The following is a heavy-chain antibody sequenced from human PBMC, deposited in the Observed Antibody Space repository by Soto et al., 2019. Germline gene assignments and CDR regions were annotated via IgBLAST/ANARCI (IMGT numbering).Heavy chain of an antibody. CDR1: GDSISGYY. V-gene: IGHV4-4*07. CDR2: IYSSGNT. J-gene: IGHJ3*01. CDR3: ARRDVFDL. Sequence: QVQLQESGPGLVKPSETVSLICTVSGDSISGYYWSWIRLTAGKGLEWIGRIYSSGNTNYNPSLKSRVTMSVDMSKNQSSLKPTSVTAADTAMYYCARRDVFDLWGQGTKVTVSS.